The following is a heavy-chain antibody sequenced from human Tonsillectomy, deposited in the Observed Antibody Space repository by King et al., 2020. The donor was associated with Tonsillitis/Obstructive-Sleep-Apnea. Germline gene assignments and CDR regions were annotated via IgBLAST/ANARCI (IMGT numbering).Heavy chain of an antibody. CDR3: TSVWALYY. V-gene: IGHV6-1*01. CDR2: TYYRSKWYY. CDR1: GDSVSSNSAA. D-gene: IGHD5/OR15-5a*01. Sequence: VQLQQSGPGLVKPSQTLSLICAISGDSVSSNSAAWNWIRQSPSRGLEWLGRTYYRSKWYYDYALSVESRITINPDTSKNQFSLQLNSVTPDDTAVYYCTSVWALYYWGEGTLFTVSS. J-gene: IGHJ4*02.